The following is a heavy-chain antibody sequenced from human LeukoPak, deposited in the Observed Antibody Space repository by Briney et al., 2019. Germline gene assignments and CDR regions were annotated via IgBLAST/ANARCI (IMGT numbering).Heavy chain of an antibody. D-gene: IGHD3-10*02. CDR2: TYYRSKWYN. CDR1: GDSVSSKSAT. CDR3: ARVVSGELFLNWFDP. V-gene: IGHV6-1*01. Sequence: SQTLSLTCAISGDSVSSKSATWNWIRQSPSRGLEWLGRTYYRSKWYNDYAVSVKSRITISPDTSKNQFSLQLNSVTPEDTAVYYCARVVSGELFLNWFDPWGQGTLVTVSS. J-gene: IGHJ5*02.